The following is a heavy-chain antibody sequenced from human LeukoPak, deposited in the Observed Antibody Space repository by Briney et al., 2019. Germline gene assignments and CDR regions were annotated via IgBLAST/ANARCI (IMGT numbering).Heavy chain of an antibody. D-gene: IGHD6-13*01. CDR3: AGRGSGSSWAGDAFDI. V-gene: IGHV4-59*08. CDR1: GGSVSNYY. Sequence: SETLSLTCSVSGGSVSNYYWSWIRQPPGKGLEWIGYIFHSGGSNQNPSLKGRVSISVDTSKNQFSLKLSSVTAADTAVYYCAGRGSGSSWAGDAFDIWGQGTLVSVSS. CDR2: IFHSGGS. J-gene: IGHJ3*02.